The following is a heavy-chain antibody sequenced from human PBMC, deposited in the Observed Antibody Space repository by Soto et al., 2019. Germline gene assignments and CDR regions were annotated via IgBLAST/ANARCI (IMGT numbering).Heavy chain of an antibody. CDR1: GCTFISYA. Sequence: SSVKLSCKASGCTFISYAISCVRQAPGQGLEWMGGIIPIFGTSNYAQKFQGRVTITADESTSTAYMELSSLRSEDTAVYYCASSLYGSGRKYAQAWCDHWGQGNMVIVSA. J-gene: IGHJ5*02. CDR3: ASSLYGSGRKYAQAWCDH. D-gene: IGHD3-10*01. V-gene: IGHV1-69*13. CDR2: IIPIFGTS.